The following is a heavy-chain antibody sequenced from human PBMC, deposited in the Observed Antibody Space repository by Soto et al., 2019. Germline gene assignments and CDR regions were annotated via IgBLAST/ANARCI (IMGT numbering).Heavy chain of an antibody. CDR3: ASINDYRDYPPFDP. V-gene: IGHV4-34*01. D-gene: IGHD4-17*01. CDR2: INHSGST. Sequence: PTETLSLTCAVYGGSFSGYYWSWIRQPPGKGLEWIGEINHSGSTNYNPSLKSRVTISVDTSKNQFSLKLSSVTAADTAVYYCASINDYRDYPPFDPCGPGNLVTVSS. CDR1: GGSFSGYY. J-gene: IGHJ5*02.